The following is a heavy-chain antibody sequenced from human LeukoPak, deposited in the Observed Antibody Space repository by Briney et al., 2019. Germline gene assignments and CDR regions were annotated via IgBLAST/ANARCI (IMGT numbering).Heavy chain of an antibody. Sequence: ASVKVSCKASGYTFTSYHMHWVRQAPGQGLEWMGIINPSGGSTSYAQKFQGRVTMTRDTSTSTVYMELSSLRSEDTAVYYCARDLPAYYYDSSGYYPSWFDPWGQGTLVTVSS. V-gene: IGHV1-46*01. CDR2: INPSGGST. J-gene: IGHJ5*02. D-gene: IGHD3-22*01. CDR1: GYTFTSYH. CDR3: ARDLPAYYYDSSGYYPSWFDP.